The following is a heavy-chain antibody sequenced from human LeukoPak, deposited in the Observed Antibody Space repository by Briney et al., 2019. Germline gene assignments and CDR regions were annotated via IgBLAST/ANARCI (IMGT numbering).Heavy chain of an antibody. D-gene: IGHD3-22*01. J-gene: IGHJ5*02. CDR1: GYTFTSYD. CDR3: ARSSIVVTSNWFDP. CDR2: MNPNSGNT. V-gene: IGHV1-8*01. Sequence: ASVKVSCKASGYTFTSYDINWVRQATGQGLEWMGWMNPNSGNTGYAQKFQGRVTMTRNTSISTAYMELSRLRSDDTAVYYCARSSIVVTSNWFDPWGQGTLVTVSS.